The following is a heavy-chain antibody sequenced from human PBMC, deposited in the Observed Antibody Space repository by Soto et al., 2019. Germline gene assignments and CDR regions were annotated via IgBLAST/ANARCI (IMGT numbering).Heavy chain of an antibody. CDR3: AKDRVPKWTWKVFDS. CDR2: INEDGGEK. D-gene: IGHD1-1*01. V-gene: IGHV3-7*01. J-gene: IGHJ4*02. Sequence: LRLSCAASGFTFSDYWMSWVRQPPGKGLEWVANINEDGGEKDYVDSVKGRFTISRDNAKNSLYLQMNSLRVEDAAVYYCAKDRVPKWTWKVFDSWGQGTLVNVSS. CDR1: GFTFSDYW.